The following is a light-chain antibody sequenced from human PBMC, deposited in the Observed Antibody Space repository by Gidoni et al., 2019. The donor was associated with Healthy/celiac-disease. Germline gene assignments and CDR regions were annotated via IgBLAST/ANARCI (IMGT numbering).Light chain of an antibody. V-gene: IGKV3-15*01. CDR2: GAS. CDR1: QSVSSN. J-gene: IGKJ2*01. CDR3: QQYNNWPPYT. Sequence: EIVMTKYPATLSVSPGERATLSCRASQSVSSNLAWYQQKPGQAPRLLIYGASNRATGIPARFSGSGSGTEFTLTISSLQSEDFAVYYCQQYNNWPPYTFGQGTKLEIK.